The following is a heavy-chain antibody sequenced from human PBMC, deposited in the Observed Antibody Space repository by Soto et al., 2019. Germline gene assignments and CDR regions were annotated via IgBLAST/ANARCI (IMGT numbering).Heavy chain of an antibody. J-gene: IGHJ6*02. CDR3: ARTRSFTLGFYYDGMDV. D-gene: IGHD6-6*01. CDR1: GYSFASYW. CDR2: IYPGDSDT. V-gene: IGHV5-51*01. Sequence: RGESLKISCQGSGYSFASYWIGWVRQVPGKDLEWMGIIYPGDSDTRYSPSFQGQVTISADKSLRTAYLQWTSLKASDTALYYCARTRSFTLGFYYDGMDVWGQRTTVTVSS.